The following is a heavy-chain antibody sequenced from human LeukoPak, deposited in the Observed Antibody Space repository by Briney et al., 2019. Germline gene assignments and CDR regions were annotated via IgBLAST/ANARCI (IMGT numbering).Heavy chain of an antibody. V-gene: IGHV1-46*01. CDR2: INPSGGST. CDR3: ARSTLKILKGFNWFDP. Sequence: ASVKVSCKASGYTFTSYYMHWVRQAPGQGLEWMGIINPSGGSTSYAQKFQGRVTMTRDTSTSTVYMELGSLRSEDTAVYYCARSTLKILKGFNWFDPWGQGTLVTVSS. J-gene: IGHJ5*02. CDR1: GYTFTSYY.